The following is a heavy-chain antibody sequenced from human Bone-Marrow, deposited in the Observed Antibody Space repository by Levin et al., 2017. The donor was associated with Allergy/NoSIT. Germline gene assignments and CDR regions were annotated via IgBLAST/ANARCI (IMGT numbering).Heavy chain of an antibody. CDR2: IKQDGSEK. CDR1: GFTFSNYW. CDR3: AGLYGMDA. J-gene: IGHJ6*02. V-gene: IGHV3-7*01. Sequence: GESLKISCAASGFTFSNYWMTWVRQAPGKGLEWVANIKQDGSEKYFVDSVKGRFDISRDNAKNSLFLQMNSLRAEDTAVYFCAGLYGMDAWGQGTTVTVSS.